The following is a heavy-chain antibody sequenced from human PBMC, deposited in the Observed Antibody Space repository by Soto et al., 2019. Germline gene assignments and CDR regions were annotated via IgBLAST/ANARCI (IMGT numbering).Heavy chain of an antibody. V-gene: IGHV1-69*02. J-gene: IGHJ4*02. CDR2: IIPIFDIT. CDR1: GGPYSKYS. CDR3: ARSLLGDYYDSDGLDN. Sequence: QVQLVQSGTEVKKPGSSVTVSCKASGGPYSKYSISWVRQAPGQGLEWMGRIIPIFDITNYAQKFQGRVTITADKSTSTVYMDLSSLRSEDTAVYYCARSLLGDYYDSDGLDNWGQGTLVTASS. D-gene: IGHD3-22*01.